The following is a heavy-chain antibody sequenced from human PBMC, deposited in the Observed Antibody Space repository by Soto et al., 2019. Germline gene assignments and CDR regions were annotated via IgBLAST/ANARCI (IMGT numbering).Heavy chain of an antibody. CDR1: GGSISSGGYS. CDR2: IYQSGST. J-gene: IGHJ2*01. Sequence: QLQLQESDSGLVKPSQTLSLSCAVSGGSISSGGYSWSWIRQPPGKGLEWMGYIYQSGSTYYKSSRKSRVTISLDGSKNQFSLKLTYVTAADTAVYYCARGWGQYFDLWGRGTLVTVSS. V-gene: IGHV4-30-2*01. D-gene: IGHD7-27*01. CDR3: ARGWGQYFDL.